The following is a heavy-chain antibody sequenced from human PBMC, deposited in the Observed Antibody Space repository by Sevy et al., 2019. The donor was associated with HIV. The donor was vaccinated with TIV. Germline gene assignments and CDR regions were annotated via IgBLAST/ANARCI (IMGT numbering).Heavy chain of an antibody. Sequence: GESLKISCQGSGYSFTNDWSSWVRQMPGKGLEWMGSIDPSDSYTSYSPSFQGHVTISADKSISTAYLQWSSLKASDTAMYYCARHSALEVRGMDVWGQGTTVTVSS. J-gene: IGHJ6*02. CDR1: GYSFTNDW. V-gene: IGHV5-10-1*01. D-gene: IGHD1-7*01. CDR2: IDPSDSYT. CDR3: ARHSALEVRGMDV.